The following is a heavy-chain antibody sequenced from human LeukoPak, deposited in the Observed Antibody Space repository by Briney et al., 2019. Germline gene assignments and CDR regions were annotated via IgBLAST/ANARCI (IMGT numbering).Heavy chain of an antibody. V-gene: IGHV1-18*01. D-gene: IGHD1-26*01. J-gene: IGHJ3*02. CDR2: IGAYNDNT. CDR1: GYTFTIYG. CDR3: ARDRNTRTLGATETEAFDI. Sequence: ASVTVSCKASGYTFTIYGISWVRQAPGQGLEWRGWIGAYNDNTNYAQKLQGRVTMTTDTSTSTAYMELRSLRSDDTAVYYCARDRNTRTLGATETEAFDIWGQGTMVTVSS.